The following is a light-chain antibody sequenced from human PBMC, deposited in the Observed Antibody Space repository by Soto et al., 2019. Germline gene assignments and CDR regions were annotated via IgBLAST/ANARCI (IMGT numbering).Light chain of an antibody. Sequence: QSVLTQPASVSGSPGQSITISCTGTSSDVGGYEYVSWYQQHPGKAPKLLIFDVSNRPSGVSDRFSGSKSGNTASLTISGLQAEDEAEYQCSSYTSSSIYVFGTGTKVTVL. CDR2: DVS. CDR3: SSYTSSSIYV. CDR1: SSDVGGYEY. V-gene: IGLV2-14*03. J-gene: IGLJ1*01.